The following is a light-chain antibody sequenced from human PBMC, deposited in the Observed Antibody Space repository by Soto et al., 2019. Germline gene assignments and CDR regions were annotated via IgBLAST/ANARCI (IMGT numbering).Light chain of an antibody. CDR1: QDISDY. J-gene: IGKJ4*01. V-gene: IGKV1-33*01. Sequence: DIQMTQSPSSLSESIGDRVTITCQASQDISDYLNWYQQKPGKAPMVLIYDASNLRTGVPSRFTGGGSGTDYTFTISSLQPEDIATYYCQQYYNLPLSFGGGTKV. CDR2: DAS. CDR3: QQYYNLPLS.